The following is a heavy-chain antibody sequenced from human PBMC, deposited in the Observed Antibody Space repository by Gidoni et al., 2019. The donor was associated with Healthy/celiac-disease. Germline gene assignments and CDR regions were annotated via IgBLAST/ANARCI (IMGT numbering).Heavy chain of an antibody. V-gene: IGHV3-33*01. CDR1: GFTFSSYG. Sequence: QVQLVESGGGVVQPGRSLRLSCAASGFTFSSYGMHWVRQAPGKGLEWVAVIWYDGSNKYYADSVKCRFTISRDNSKNTLYLQMNSLRAEDTAVYYCARVRRSSGYHGYYYYGMDVWGQGTTVTVSS. D-gene: IGHD3-22*01. J-gene: IGHJ6*02. CDR3: ARVRRSSGYHGYYYYGMDV. CDR2: IWYDGSNK.